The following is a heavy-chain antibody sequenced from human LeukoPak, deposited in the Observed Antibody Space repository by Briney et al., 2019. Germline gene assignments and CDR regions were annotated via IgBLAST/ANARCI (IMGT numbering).Heavy chain of an antibody. V-gene: IGHV3-23*01. J-gene: IGHJ6*03. D-gene: IGHD6-13*01. Sequence: GGSLRLSCAASGFTFSSYAMSWVRQAPGKGLEWVSAISGSGGSTYYADSVKGRFTISRDNSKNTLYLQMNSLRAEDTAVYYCAKAGGSSWYIYYYYMDVWGKGTTVTVSS. CDR1: GFTFSSYA. CDR3: AKAGGSSWYIYYYYMDV. CDR2: ISGSGGST.